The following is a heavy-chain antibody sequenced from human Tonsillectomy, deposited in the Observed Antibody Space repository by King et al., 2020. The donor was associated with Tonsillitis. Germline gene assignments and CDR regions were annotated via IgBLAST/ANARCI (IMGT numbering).Heavy chain of an antibody. J-gene: IGHJ4*02. CDR1: GYTFRGYY. Sequence: QLVQSGAEVKKPGASVKVSCKASGYTFRGYYMHWVRQAPGQGLEWMGWINPNSGGTKYAQKFQGRVTMTRDTSISTAYMELSRLKSDDAAAYYCARWSGSQISTFGGVYFDYWGQGTLVTVSS. D-gene: IGHD3-16*01. CDR3: ARWSGSQISTFGGVYFDY. V-gene: IGHV1-2*02. CDR2: INPNSGGT.